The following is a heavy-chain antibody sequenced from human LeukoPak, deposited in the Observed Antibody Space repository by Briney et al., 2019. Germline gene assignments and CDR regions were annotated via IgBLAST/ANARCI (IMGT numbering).Heavy chain of an antibody. D-gene: IGHD2-15*01. CDR3: ARDDRCSGGSCYRGRDY. CDR1: GFTFSSYT. V-gene: IGHV3-21*01. Sequence: PGGSLRLSCATSGFTFSSYTMNWVRQFPGKGLEWVSSISSRSTNIYYADSVKGRFTISRDNAKNSLYLQMNSLRAEDTAVYYCARDDRCSGGSCYRGRDYWGQGTLVTVSS. J-gene: IGHJ4*02. CDR2: ISSRSTNI.